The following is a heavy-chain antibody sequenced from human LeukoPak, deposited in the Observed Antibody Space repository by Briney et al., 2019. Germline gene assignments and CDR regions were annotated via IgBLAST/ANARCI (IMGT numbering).Heavy chain of an antibody. Sequence: GESLKISCKGSGYTFTRYWISWVRQMPGKGLEWMGIIYPGDSDTRYSPSFQGQVTITADKSISTAYLQWSSLKASDTAMYYCARPPTYSSFFDYWGQGTLVTVSS. V-gene: IGHV5-51*01. CDR3: ARPPTYSSFFDY. J-gene: IGHJ4*02. CDR1: GYTFTRYW. CDR2: IYPGDSDT. D-gene: IGHD6-13*01.